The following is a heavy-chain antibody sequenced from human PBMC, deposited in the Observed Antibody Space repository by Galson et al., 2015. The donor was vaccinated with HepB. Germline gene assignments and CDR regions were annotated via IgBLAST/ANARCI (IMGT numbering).Heavy chain of an antibody. D-gene: IGHD6-6*01. CDR3: ASTSSSCWFDP. V-gene: IGHV4-34*01. Sequence: ETLSLTCAVYGGSFSGYYWSWIRQPPGKGLEWIGEINHSGSTNYNPSLKSRVTISVDTSKNQFSLKLSSVTAADTAVYYCASTSSSCWFDPWGQGTLVTVSS. CDR1: GGSFSGYY. J-gene: IGHJ5*02. CDR2: INHSGST.